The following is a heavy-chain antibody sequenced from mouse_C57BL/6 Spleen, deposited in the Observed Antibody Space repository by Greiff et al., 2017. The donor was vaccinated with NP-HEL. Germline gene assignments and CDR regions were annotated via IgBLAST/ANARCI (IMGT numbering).Heavy chain of an antibody. CDR1: GYTFTSYW. CDR3: ARSVTDYAMDY. Sequence: QVQLQQSGAELVMPGASVKLSCKASGYTFTSYWMHWVKQRPGQGLEWIGEIDPSDSYTNYNQKFKGKSTLTVDKSSSTAYMQLSSLTSEDSAVYYCARSVTDYAMDYWGQGTSVTVSS. D-gene: IGHD2-1*01. CDR2: IDPSDSYT. J-gene: IGHJ4*01. V-gene: IGHV1-69*01.